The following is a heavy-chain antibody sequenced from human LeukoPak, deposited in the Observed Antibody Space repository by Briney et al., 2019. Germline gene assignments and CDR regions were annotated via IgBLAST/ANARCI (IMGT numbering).Heavy chain of an antibody. CDR1: GYTFTSYG. V-gene: IGHV1-18*01. CDR3: ARGLFEWELLRRGWTRTDAFDI. Sequence: ASXKVSCKASGYTFTSYGISWVRQAHGQGMEGRGWISAYNGKRNYEQKVQGRVTMTTDTDKRKDYMELRRQRYDDTDGYYCARGLFEWELLRRGWTRTDAFDIWGQGTMVTVSS. CDR2: ISAYNGKR. J-gene: IGHJ3*02. D-gene: IGHD1-26*01.